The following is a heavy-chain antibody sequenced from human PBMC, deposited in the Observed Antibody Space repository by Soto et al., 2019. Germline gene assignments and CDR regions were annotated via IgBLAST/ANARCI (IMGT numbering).Heavy chain of an antibody. D-gene: IGHD2-15*01. V-gene: IGHV3-21*01. Sequence: RSLRLSCAASGFNFNSYTINWVRHAPGKRLEWLSSIGSSGYIFCTVSVRGQFTISRDNAKQSVELQVDRLRDEDTSVYFCASDCSGGCCYPGMDVWGQGTTVTVSS. CDR1: GFNFNSYT. CDR2: IGSSGYI. J-gene: IGHJ6*02. CDR3: ASDCSGGCCYPGMDV.